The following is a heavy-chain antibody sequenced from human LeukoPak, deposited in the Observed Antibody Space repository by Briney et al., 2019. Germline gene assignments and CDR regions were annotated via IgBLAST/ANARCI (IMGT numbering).Heavy chain of an antibody. V-gene: IGHV4-39*01. CDR2: IYYSGST. J-gene: IGHJ4*02. D-gene: IGHD5-18*01. Sequence: SETLSLTCTVSGGSISSSNYYWGWIRQPPGKGLEWIGSIYYSGSTYYNPSLKSRVTISVDTSKNQFSLKLSSVTAADTAVYYCARQGRIQLWLPYDYWGQGTLVTVSS. CDR1: GGSISSSNYY. CDR3: ARQGRIQLWLPYDY.